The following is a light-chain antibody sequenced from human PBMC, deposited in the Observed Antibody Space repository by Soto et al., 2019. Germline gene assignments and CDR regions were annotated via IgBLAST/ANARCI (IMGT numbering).Light chain of an antibody. CDR3: SSYTSSGTWV. CDR2: DVS. J-gene: IGLJ3*02. V-gene: IGLV2-14*03. CDR1: SSDVGGYNY. Sequence: QSALTQPASVSGSPGQSISISCTGSSSDVGGYNYVSWCQQHPGKAPKTMIYDVSNRPSGVPNRFSGSKSGNSASLTISGLQAEYEADYYCSSYTSSGTWVFGGGTKLTVL.